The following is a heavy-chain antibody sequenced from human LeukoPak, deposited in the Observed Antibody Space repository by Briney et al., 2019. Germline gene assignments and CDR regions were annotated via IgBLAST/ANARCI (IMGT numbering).Heavy chain of an antibody. D-gene: IGHD2-21*02. V-gene: IGHV1-2*02. CDR2: INPNSGGT. J-gene: IGHJ4*02. CDR1: GYTFTGYY. Sequence: ASVTVSCKASGYTFTGYYLHWVRQAPGQGPEWMGWINPNSGGTNYAQKFQGRVTMTRDTSSSTAYMELSRLRSDDTAVYYCAGGFDEYCGGDCYLWYFDYWGQGTLVTVSS. CDR3: AGGFDEYCGGDCYLWYFDY.